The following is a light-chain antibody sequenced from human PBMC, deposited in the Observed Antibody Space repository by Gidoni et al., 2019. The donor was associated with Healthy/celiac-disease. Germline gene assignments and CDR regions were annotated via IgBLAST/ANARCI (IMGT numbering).Light chain of an antibody. CDR3: QSADSSGTYWV. Sequence: SYELTQPHSVSVSTGQTARITCSGDALPKQYAYWYQQKPGQAPVLVIYKDSERPSGIPERFSGSSSGTTVTLTISGVQAEDEADYYCQSADSSGTYWVFGGGTKLTVL. CDR2: KDS. CDR1: ALPKQY. J-gene: IGLJ3*02. V-gene: IGLV3-25*03.